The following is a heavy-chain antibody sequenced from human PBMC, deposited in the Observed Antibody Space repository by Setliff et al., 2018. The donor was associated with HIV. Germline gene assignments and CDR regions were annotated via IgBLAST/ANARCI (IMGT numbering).Heavy chain of an antibody. Sequence: LRLSCAASGFTFSSCWMSGVRQAPEKGLEWVANIKQDGSEKYYVDSVKGRFTISRDHATSALYLQMDSLRAEDTALYYCTRSHSTRDAFDIWGQGTMVTVSS. D-gene: IGHD2-2*01. CDR2: IKQDGSEK. CDR1: GFTFSSCW. J-gene: IGHJ3*02. CDR3: TRSHSTRDAFDI. V-gene: IGHV3-7*01.